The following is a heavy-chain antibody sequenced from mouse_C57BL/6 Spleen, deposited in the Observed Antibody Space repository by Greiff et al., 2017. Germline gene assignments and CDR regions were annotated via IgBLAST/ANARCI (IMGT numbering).Heavy chain of an antibody. CDR2: IYPSDSET. CDR3: ARGDGYYLFDY. CDR1: GYTFTSYW. D-gene: IGHD2-3*01. Sequence: VQLQQPGAELVRPGSSVKLSCKASGYTFTSYWMDWVKQRPGQGLEWIGNIYPSDSETHYNQKFKDKATLTVDKSSSTAYMQLSSLTSEDSAVYYCARGDGYYLFDYWGQGTTLTVSS. J-gene: IGHJ2*01. V-gene: IGHV1-61*01.